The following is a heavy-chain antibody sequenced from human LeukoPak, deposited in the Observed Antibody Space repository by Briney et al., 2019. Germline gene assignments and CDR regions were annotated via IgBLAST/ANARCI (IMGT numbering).Heavy chain of an antibody. CDR2: ISGSGGST. V-gene: IGHV3-23*01. Sequence: GGSLRLSCAASGFTFSSYARSWVRKAPGKGLEGVAAISGSGGSTYYADSVKGRFTISRDNAKPSLYLQMNSLTAEDTAVYYCARGQQWLVDYWGQGTLVTVSS. CDR3: ARGQQWLVDY. D-gene: IGHD6-19*01. CDR1: GFTFSSYA. J-gene: IGHJ4*02.